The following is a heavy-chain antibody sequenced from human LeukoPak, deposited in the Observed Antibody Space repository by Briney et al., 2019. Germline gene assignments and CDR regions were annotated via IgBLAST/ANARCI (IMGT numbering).Heavy chain of an antibody. D-gene: IGHD3-10*01. CDR1: GFTFSSYS. CDR2: ISSSSSYI. CDR3: ARDYPFGVGGMDV. V-gene: IGHV3-21*01. Sequence: GGSLRLSCAASGFTFSSYSVNWVRQAPGKGLEWVSSISSSSSYIYYADSVKGRFTISRDNAKNSLYLQMNSLRAEDTAVYYCARDYPFGVGGMDVWGQGTTVTVSS. J-gene: IGHJ6*02.